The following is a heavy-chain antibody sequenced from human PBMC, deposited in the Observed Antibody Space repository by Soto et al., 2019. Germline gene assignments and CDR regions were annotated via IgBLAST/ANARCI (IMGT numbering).Heavy chain of an antibody. Sequence: GGSLRLSCAASGFTFSSYGIHWVRQAPGKGLEWVAVISYDGSNKYYADSVKGRFTISRDNSKNTLYLQMNSLRAEDTAVYYCAKDLTVAYFDYWGQGTLVTVSS. CDR3: AKDLTVAYFDY. CDR2: ISYDGSNK. J-gene: IGHJ4*02. CDR1: GFTFSSYG. D-gene: IGHD4-17*01. V-gene: IGHV3-30*18.